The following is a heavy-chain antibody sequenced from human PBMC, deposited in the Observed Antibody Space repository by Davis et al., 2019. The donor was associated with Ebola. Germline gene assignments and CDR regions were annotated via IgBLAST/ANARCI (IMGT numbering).Heavy chain of an antibody. CDR1: GFIFSNYV. J-gene: IGHJ3*01. CDR3: AKDTSNVWFDV. Sequence: GESLKISCAASGFIFSNYVMSWVRRAPGKGLEWVSTLGLSGDTYYADSVKGRFTISRDNSMNTLHLQMNSLRVEDTAIYYCAKDTSNVWFDVWGQGTMVTVSS. D-gene: IGHD6-19*01. V-gene: IGHV3-23*01. CDR2: LGLSGDT.